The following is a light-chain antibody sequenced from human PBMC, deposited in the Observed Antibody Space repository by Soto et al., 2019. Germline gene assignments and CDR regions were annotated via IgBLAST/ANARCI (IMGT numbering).Light chain of an antibody. J-gene: IGLJ2*01. CDR1: SGSIASDY. V-gene: IGLV6-57*04. CDR3: QSVDGKYVV. Sequence: NFMLTQPHSVSESPGQTVTISCTRSSGSIASDYVQWYQQRPGSAPITVIFEDSQRPSGVPDRFSGSIDSSSNSASLTISRLTTEDAADYYCQSVDGKYVVFGGGTKVTVL. CDR2: EDS.